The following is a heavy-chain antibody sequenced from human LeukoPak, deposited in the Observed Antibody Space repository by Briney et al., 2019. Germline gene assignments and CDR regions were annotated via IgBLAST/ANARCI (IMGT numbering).Heavy chain of an antibody. CDR3: ARGGSSWPEQKDY. D-gene: IGHD6-13*01. CDR1: GFTFSSYW. Sequence: GGSLRLSCAASGFTFSSYWMHWVRQAPGKGLVWVSRINSDGSSTSYADSVKGRLTISRDNAKNTLYLQMNSLRAEDTAVYYCARGGSSWPEQKDYWGQEPWSPSPQ. CDR2: INSDGSST. J-gene: IGHJ4*01. V-gene: IGHV3-74*01.